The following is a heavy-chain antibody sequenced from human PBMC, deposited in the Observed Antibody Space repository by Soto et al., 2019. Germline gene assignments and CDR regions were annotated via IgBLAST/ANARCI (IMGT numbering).Heavy chain of an antibody. V-gene: IGHV1-3*01. CDR2: INAGNGNK. CDR1: GYTFTSYA. Sequence: ASVKVSCKASGYTFTSYAMHWVRQAPGQRLEWMGWINAGNGNKKYSQKFQGRVTITRDTSASTAYMELSSLRSEDTAVYYCARDRSSWEAYGMDVWGQGTTVTVSS. J-gene: IGHJ6*02. CDR3: ARDRSSWEAYGMDV. D-gene: IGHD6-13*01.